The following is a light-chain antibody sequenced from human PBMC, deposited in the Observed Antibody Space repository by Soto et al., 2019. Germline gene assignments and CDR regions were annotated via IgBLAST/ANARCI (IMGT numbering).Light chain of an antibody. Sequence: EIVMTQSPATLSVSPGERATLSCGASQSISSKLAWYQQKPGQAPRLLIYGASTRATGIPARFSGSGSGTEFTLTISSLQSEDFAVYYCQHYNSYSEAFGQGTKVELK. J-gene: IGKJ1*01. V-gene: IGKV3-15*01. CDR3: QHYNSYSEA. CDR2: GAS. CDR1: QSISSK.